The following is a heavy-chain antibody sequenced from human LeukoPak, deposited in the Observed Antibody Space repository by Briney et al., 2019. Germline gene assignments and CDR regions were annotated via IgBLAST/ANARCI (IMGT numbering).Heavy chain of an antibody. Sequence: GGSLRLSCAASGFTFSNAWMSWVRQAPGKGLEWVGRIKSKTDGGTTDYAAPVKGRFTISRDDSKNTLYLQMNSLKTEDTAVYYCTTDRAFMEKFWSGYYRVMGYFDYWGQGALVTVSS. J-gene: IGHJ4*02. CDR1: GFTFSNAW. D-gene: IGHD3-3*01. CDR3: TTDRAFMEKFWSGYYRVMGYFDY. V-gene: IGHV3-15*01. CDR2: IKSKTDGGTT.